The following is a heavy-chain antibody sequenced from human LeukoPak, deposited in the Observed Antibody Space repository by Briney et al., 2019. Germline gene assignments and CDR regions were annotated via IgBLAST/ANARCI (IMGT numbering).Heavy chain of an antibody. CDR2: IYTSGST. CDR3: ARERDYPNYYYMDV. J-gene: IGHJ6*03. V-gene: IGHV4-4*07. CDR1: GGSISSYY. D-gene: IGHD4-17*01. Sequence: SETLSLTCTVSGGSISSYYWSWIRQPAGKGLEWIGRIYTSGSTNYNPSLKSRVTMSVDTSKNQFSLKLSSVTAADTAVYYCARERDYPNYYYMDVWAKGPRSPSP.